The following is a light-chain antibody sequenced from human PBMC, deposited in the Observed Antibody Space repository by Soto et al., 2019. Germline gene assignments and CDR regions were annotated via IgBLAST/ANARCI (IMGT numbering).Light chain of an antibody. Sequence: ETVMTQTPATLSMSPGDRATLSCSASQSISTNLAWYQQKPGQAPRLLIYDASTRATGIPARFSGSGSGTEFTLTISSLLSEDFAVYSCQQYNNWPLTFGGGTKVEIK. CDR2: DAS. V-gene: IGKV3D-15*01. J-gene: IGKJ4*01. CDR1: QSISTN. CDR3: QQYNNWPLT.